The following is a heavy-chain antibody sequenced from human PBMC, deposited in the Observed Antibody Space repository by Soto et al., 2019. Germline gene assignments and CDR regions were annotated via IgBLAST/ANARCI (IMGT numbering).Heavy chain of an antibody. Sequence: LSLTCAVSGGSFSGNYWSWIRQPPGKGLEWIGEINHSGSTNYNPSLKSRVTISVDTSKNQFSLKLSSVTAADTAVYYCASVNWGPFECWDRGXLVAVYS. CDR3: ASVNWGPFEC. V-gene: IGHV4-34*01. CDR1: GGSFSGNY. J-gene: IGHJ4*02. D-gene: IGHD7-27*01. CDR2: INHSGST.